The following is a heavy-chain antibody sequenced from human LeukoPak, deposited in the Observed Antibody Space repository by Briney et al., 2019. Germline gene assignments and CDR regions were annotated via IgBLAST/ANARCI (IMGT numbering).Heavy chain of an antibody. CDR1: GGSISSGGYY. CDR3: ASISFGDRDPDAFDI. V-gene: IGHV4-31*03. CDR2: IYYSGST. J-gene: IGHJ3*02. Sequence: SETLSLTCTVSGGSISSGGYYWSWIRQHPGKGLEWIGYIYYSGSTYYNPSLKSRVTISVDTSKNQFSLKLSSVTAADTAVYYCASISFGDRDPDAFDIWGQGTMVTVSS. D-gene: IGHD3-10*01.